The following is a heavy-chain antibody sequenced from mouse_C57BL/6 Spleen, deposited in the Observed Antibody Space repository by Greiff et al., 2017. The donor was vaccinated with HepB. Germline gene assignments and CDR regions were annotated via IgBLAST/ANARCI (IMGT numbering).Heavy chain of an antibody. V-gene: IGHV1-19*01. CDR3: ARRSSGVDY. CDR2: INPYNGGT. D-gene: IGHD3-2*02. Sequence: VQLQQSGPVLVKPGASVKMSCKASGYTFTDYYMNWVKQSHGKSLEWIGVINPYNGGTSYNQKFKGKATLTVDKSSSTAYMELNSLTSEDSAVYYCARRSSGVDYWGQGTTLTVSS. CDR1: GYTFTDYY. J-gene: IGHJ2*01.